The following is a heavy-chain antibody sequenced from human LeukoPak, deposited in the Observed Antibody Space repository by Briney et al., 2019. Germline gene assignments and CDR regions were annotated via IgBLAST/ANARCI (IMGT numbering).Heavy chain of an antibody. CDR3: AKLSGEATDRVGYFDY. V-gene: IGHV4-38-2*01. CDR2: IYHSGST. Sequence: PSETLSLTCAVSGYSISSGYYWGWIRQPPGKGLEWIGSIYHSGSTYYNPSLKSRVTISVDTSKNQFSLKLSSVTAADTAVYYCAKLSGEATDRVGYFDYWGQGTLVTVSS. J-gene: IGHJ4*02. CDR1: GYSISSGYY. D-gene: IGHD7-27*01.